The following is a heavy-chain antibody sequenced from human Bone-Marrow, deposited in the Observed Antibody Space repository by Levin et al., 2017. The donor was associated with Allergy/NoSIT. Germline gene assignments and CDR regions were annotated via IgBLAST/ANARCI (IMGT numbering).Heavy chain of an antibody. CDR3: ARMVDNWNVGPFDI. Sequence: SGPTLVKPTQTLRLTCTFSGFSLSSSAMCVGWVRQPPGKALEWLALIDWDDEKYYSTSLKTRLTISKDTSKNQVVLTMTDMDPVDTATYYCARMVDNWNVGPFDIWGQGTMVTVSS. CDR1: GFSLSSSAMC. D-gene: IGHD1-20*01. V-gene: IGHV2-70*20. CDR2: IDWDDEK. J-gene: IGHJ3*02.